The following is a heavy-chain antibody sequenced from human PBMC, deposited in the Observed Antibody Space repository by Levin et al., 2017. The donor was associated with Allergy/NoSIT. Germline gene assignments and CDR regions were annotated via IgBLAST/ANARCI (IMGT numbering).Heavy chain of an antibody. V-gene: IGHV3-21*01. Sequence: GESLKISCAASGFTFSSYSMGWVRQAPGKGLEWVSSISSTGSDIYYADSVKGRFTISRDNAKNSLYLQMHSLRAEDTAVYYCAREGGRGTGSNFDYWGQGTLVTVSS. D-gene: IGHD1-26*01. CDR1: GFTFSSYS. CDR3: AREGGRGTGSNFDY. J-gene: IGHJ4*02. CDR2: ISSTGSDI.